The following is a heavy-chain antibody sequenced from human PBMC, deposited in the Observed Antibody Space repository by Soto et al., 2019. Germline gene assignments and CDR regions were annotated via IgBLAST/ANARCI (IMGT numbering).Heavy chain of an antibody. CDR3: TKDVTGDIGADF. CDR1: GFAFSNCA. Sequence: EVQLLESGGDLVQPGGSLRLSCAASGFAFSNCAMSWVRQAPGKGLEWVSTIKTSDDTTFYADPVKGRFTTSRDDSKNTLYLQMNSLRAEDTATYYCTKDVTGDIGADFWGQGTPVTVSS. V-gene: IGHV3-23*05. J-gene: IGHJ4*02. D-gene: IGHD2-21*02. CDR2: IKTSDDTT.